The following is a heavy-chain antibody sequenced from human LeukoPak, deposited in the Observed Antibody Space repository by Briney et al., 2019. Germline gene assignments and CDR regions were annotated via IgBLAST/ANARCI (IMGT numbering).Heavy chain of an antibody. V-gene: IGHV1-69*04. CDR3: ARASSSSSGY. Sequence: SVKVSCKASGGTFSSYAISWVRQAPGQGLEWMGRIIPILGIANYAQKYQGRVTITADKSTSTAYMELSSLRSEDTAVYYCARASSSSSGYWGQGTLVTVSS. D-gene: IGHD6-6*01. CDR2: IIPILGIA. CDR1: GGTFSSYA. J-gene: IGHJ4*02.